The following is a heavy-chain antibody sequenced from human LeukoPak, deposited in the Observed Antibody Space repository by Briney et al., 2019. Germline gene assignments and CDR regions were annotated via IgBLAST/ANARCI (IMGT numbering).Heavy chain of an antibody. CDR2: IHQSGST. D-gene: IGHD6-19*01. CDR3: ARRRGSGWSPFDY. V-gene: IGHV4-39*01. J-gene: IGHJ4*02. CDR1: GGSVSSSYYY. Sequence: SETLSLTCTVSGGSVSSSYYYWGWIRQPPGKGLEWIGEIHQSGSTYYNPSLKSRVIISVDTSKNQFSLNLSSVTAADTAVHYCARRRGSGWSPFDYWGQGTLVTVSS.